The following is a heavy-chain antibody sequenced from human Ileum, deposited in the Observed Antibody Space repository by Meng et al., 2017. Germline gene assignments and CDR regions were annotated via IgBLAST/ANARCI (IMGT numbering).Heavy chain of an antibody. V-gene: IGHV1-2*02. CDR2: IDPRTGDT. J-gene: IGHJ4*02. Sequence: QVQLGASGAEVKKPGASVTVSCKTFGYTFSDYFMYWVRQAPGQGLEWMGWIDPRTGDTRYTQKLQGRVTMTRDTSISTVYMEVTNLRDDDTAVYYCARDLAGLGGYWGQGILVTVSS. CDR3: ARDLAGLGGY. D-gene: IGHD6-19*01. CDR1: GYTFSDYF.